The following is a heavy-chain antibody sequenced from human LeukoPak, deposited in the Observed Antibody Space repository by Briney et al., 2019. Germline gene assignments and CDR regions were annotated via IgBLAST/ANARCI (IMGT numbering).Heavy chain of an antibody. CDR1: GGSFSGYY. V-gene: IGHV4-34*01. CDR3: ARRPYSYDSSGAFDI. Sequence: SETLSLTCAVYGGSFSGYYWSWIRQPPGKGLEWIGEINHSGSTYYNPSLKSRVTISVDTSKNQFSLKLSSVTAADTAVYFCARRPYSYDSSGAFDIWGQGTMVTVSS. J-gene: IGHJ3*02. CDR2: INHSGST. D-gene: IGHD3-22*01.